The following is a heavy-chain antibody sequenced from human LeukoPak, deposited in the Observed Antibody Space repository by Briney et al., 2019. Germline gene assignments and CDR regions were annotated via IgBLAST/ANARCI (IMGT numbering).Heavy chain of an antibody. V-gene: IGHV3-30-3*01. CDR3: ATDPDSD. CDR1: GFTFSSYA. J-gene: IGHJ4*02. Sequence: GRSLRLSCAASGFTFSSYAMHWVRQAPGKGLGWVAVISYDGINTFYADSVKGRFTSSRDNSNNTLFLQMNSLRVEDTAVYYCATDPDSDWGQGTLVIVSS. CDR2: ISYDGINT.